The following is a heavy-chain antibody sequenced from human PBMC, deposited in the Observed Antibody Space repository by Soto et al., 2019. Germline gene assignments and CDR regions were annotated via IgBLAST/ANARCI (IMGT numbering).Heavy chain of an antibody. CDR2: IYHSGNI. D-gene: IGHD2-21*01. CDR1: GGSISSGGYS. J-gene: IGHJ5*02. Sequence: QLQLQESGSGLVKPSQTLSLTCAVSGGSISSGGYSWSWIRQPPGKGLEWIGYIYHSGNIYYHPSVQGRVTISVDRSKNQFSLKLSSVPAADTAVYYCARIPSPWGQGTLVTVSS. CDR3: ARIPSP. V-gene: IGHV4-30-2*01.